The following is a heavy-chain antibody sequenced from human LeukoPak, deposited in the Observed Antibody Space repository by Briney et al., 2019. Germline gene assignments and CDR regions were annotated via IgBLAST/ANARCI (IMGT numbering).Heavy chain of an antibody. Sequence: SETLSLTCAVYGGSFSGYYWSWIRQPAGKGLEWIGRIYTSGSTNYNPSLKSRVTMSVDTSKNQFSLKLSSVTAADTAVYYCARDSLVRGEDVWGKGTTVTVSS. J-gene: IGHJ6*04. CDR1: GGSFSGYY. CDR3: ARDSLVRGEDV. V-gene: IGHV4-4*07. D-gene: IGHD3-10*01. CDR2: IYTSGST.